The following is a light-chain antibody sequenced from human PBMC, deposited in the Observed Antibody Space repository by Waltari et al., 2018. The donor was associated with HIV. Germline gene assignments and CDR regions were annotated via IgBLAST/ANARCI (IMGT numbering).Light chain of an antibody. CDR1: ASNIGTNYG. CDR3: QSYDVALGGFFL. V-gene: IGLV1-40*01. J-gene: IGLJ1*01. Sequence: QSVLTQPPSVSVAPGQSVTISCSGSASNIGTNYGVNCYQQFPGAAPKLLMFGEYKRPSGVADRFSGSKSGTSASLAITGLQPEDEADYYCQSYDVALGGFFLFGTGTTVNVL. CDR2: GEY.